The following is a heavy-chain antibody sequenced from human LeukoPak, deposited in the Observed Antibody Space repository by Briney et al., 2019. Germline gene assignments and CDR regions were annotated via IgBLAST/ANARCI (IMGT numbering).Heavy chain of an antibody. CDR3: ARGYEGYLDY. Sequence: PETLSLTCSVSGGSLSVYFWTWIRQPPGKGLEWTGEINHIGRTNYNPSLKSRGTISLDLSKNQFSLSLTSVAAADTAVYYCARGYEGYLDYWGQGTLVTVSS. V-gene: IGHV4-34*01. CDR2: INHIGRT. CDR1: GGSLSVYF. D-gene: IGHD3-3*01. J-gene: IGHJ4*02.